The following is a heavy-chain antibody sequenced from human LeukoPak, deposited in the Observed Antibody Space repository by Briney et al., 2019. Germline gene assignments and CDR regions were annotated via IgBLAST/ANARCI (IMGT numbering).Heavy chain of an antibody. J-gene: IGHJ4*02. CDR3: ARFQLRGYFDY. CDR1: GGSISSGSYY. V-gene: IGHV4-61*02. Sequence: SETLSLTCTVSGGSISSGSYYWSWIRQPPGKGLEWIGRIYTSGSTNYNPSLKSRVTISVDTSKNQFSLKLSSVTAADTAVYYCARFQLRGYFDYWGQGTLVTVSS. D-gene: IGHD3-10*01. CDR2: IYTSGST.